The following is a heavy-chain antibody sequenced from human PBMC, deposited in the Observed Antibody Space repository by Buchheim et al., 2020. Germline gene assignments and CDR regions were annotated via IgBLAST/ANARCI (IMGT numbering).Heavy chain of an antibody. CDR2: IYYSGST. D-gene: IGHD2-2*01. CDR3: ARQLGYCSSTSCKYNWFDP. J-gene: IGHJ5*02. V-gene: IGHV4-39*01. CDR1: GGSISSSSYY. Sequence: QLQLQESGPGLVKPSETLSLTCTVSGGSISSSSYYWGWIRQPPGKGLEWLGSIYYSGSTYYNPSLKSRVTISVDTSKNQFSLKLSSVTAADTAVYYCARQLGYCSSTSCKYNWFDPWGQGTL.